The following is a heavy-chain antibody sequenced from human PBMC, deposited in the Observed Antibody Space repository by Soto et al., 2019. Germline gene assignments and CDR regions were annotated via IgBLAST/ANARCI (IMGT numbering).Heavy chain of an antibody. CDR2: ISAYNGNP. CDR3: ARDPLLLWFGEYYYMDV. J-gene: IGHJ6*03. Sequence: QVQLVQSGAEVKKPGASVKVSCKASGYTFTSYGISWVRQAPGQGLEWMGWISAYNGNPNYAQKLQGRVTMTTDTSTSTAYMELRSLRSDDTAVYYCARDPLLLWFGEYYYMDVWGKGTTVTVSS. V-gene: IGHV1-18*01. CDR1: GYTFTSYG. D-gene: IGHD3-10*01.